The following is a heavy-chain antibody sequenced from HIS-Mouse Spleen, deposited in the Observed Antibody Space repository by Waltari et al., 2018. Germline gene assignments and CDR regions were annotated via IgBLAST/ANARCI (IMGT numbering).Heavy chain of an antibody. Sequence: QVQLQQWGAGLLKPSETLSLTCAVYGGSFSGYYWSWIRQPPGKGLEWIGEINHSGSTNANPSLKSRVTISVDTSKNQFSLKLSSVTAADTAVYYCARGRKAAGTARYFDYWGQGTLVTVSS. D-gene: IGHD6-13*01. CDR3: ARGRKAAGTARYFDY. V-gene: IGHV4-34*01. CDR1: GGSFSGYY. J-gene: IGHJ4*02. CDR2: INHSGST.